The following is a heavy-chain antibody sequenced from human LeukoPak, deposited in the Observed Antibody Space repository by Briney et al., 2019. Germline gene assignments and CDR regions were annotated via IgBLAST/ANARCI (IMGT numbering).Heavy chain of an antibody. CDR3: ARGFTMVRGVITYYFDY. CDR1: GFTFSSYG. D-gene: IGHD3-10*01. CDR2: LWYDGSNK. V-gene: IGHV3-33*01. J-gene: IGHJ4*02. Sequence: GGSLRLSCAASGFTFSSYGMHRVRQAPGKGLEWVAVLWYDGSNKYYADSVKGRFTISRDNSKNTLYLQMNSLRAEDTAVYYCARGFTMVRGVITYYFDYWGQGTLVTVSS.